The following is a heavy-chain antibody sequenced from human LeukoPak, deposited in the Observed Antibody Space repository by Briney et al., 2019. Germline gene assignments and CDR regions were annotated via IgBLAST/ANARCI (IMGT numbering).Heavy chain of an antibody. D-gene: IGHD3-22*01. CDR2: IHDTGRT. J-gene: IGHJ3*02. CDR3: ARLLDYDNSGDPDTFDI. Sequence: SETLSLTSTVSGGSIRNNYWSWIRQPPGKGLEWIAFIHDTGRTRYNPSLQSRVTISRDTSKSHFSLKLSSLRAADTAVYYCARLLDYDNSGDPDTFDIWGQGTMVTVS. V-gene: IGHV4-59*01. CDR1: GGSIRNNY.